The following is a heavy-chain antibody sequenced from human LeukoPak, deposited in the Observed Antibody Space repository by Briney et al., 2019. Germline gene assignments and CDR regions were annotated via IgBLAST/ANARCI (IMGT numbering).Heavy chain of an antibody. CDR3: ARLAGSIGYYFGL. CDR1: AASISGNH. Sequence: SETLSLTCSVSAASISGNHWSWMRQPPGKGLEWIGYVYFSGNTHYNPSLRGRLTLSLDTSKNHVSLRLTSVTAADTAVYFCARLAGSIGYYFGLWGQGTLITVSP. J-gene: IGHJ4*02. D-gene: IGHD3-10*01. V-gene: IGHV4-59*08. CDR2: VYFSGNT.